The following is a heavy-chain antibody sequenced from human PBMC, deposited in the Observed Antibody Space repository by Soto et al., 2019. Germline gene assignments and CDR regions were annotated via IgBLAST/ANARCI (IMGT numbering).Heavy chain of an antibody. J-gene: IGHJ4*02. V-gene: IGHV1-3*01. CDR2: INVGNGDT. CDR3: ASAISGYVT. D-gene: IGHD5-12*01. CDR1: GITYNTYA. Sequence: VQLVQSGAEIKKTGASVMLSCKASGITYNTYAIHWVRQAPGQGLEWMGWINVGNGDTRYSQIFEGRVTLARDTSANTVYMDLGSLKSEDTGIYYCASAISGYVTWGQGTLLTVSS.